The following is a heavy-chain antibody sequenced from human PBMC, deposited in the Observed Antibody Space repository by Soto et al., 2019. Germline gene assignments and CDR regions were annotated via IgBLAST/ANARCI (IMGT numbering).Heavy chain of an antibody. Sequence: GGSLRLSCLASGFTFSRYWMHWVRQAPGKGLVWVSRINTDKSTLTYADSVEGRFTISRDNAKNTLYLQMDSLRAEDTAVYYCESLLGGVTTYYQWGQRTMVTVSS. V-gene: IGHV3-74*03. J-gene: IGHJ4*02. CDR2: INTDKSTL. CDR1: GFTFSRYW. D-gene: IGHD3-10*01. CDR3: ESLLGGVTTYYQ.